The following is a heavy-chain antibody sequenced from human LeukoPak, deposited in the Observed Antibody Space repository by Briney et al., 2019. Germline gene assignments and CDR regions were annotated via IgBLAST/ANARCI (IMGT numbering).Heavy chain of an antibody. V-gene: IGHV3-23*01. CDR3: AKPHYYGSGSPVDI. D-gene: IGHD3-10*01. CDR2: ISGSGGST. Sequence: GGSLRLSCAASGFTFSSYAMSWVRQAPGKGLEWVSAISGSGGSTYYADSVKGRFTISRDNYKNTLYLQMNSLRAEDTAVYYCAKPHYYGSGSPVDIWGQGTLATVSS. J-gene: IGHJ3*02. CDR1: GFTFSSYA.